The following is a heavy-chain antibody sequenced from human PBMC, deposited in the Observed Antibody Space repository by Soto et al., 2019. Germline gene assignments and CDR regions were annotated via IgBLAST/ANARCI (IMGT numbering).Heavy chain of an antibody. CDR3: TRLETDY. Sequence: QVPLVQSGAEVKRPGASVKVFCKASGYTFTTHTMHWVRQAPGQGLEWMGWMNGGKGNTKYSQNVQGRVTFTRDTFATTAYMELSSLRSEDTAVCYCTRLETDYWGEGTLVTVSS. CDR1: GYTFTTHT. CDR2: MNGGKGNT. J-gene: IGHJ4*02. V-gene: IGHV1-3*01.